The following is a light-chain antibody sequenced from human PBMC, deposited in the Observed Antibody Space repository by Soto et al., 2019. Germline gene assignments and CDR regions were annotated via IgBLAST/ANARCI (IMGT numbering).Light chain of an antibody. CDR3: HQRQSWPRT. J-gene: IGKJ1*01. CDR1: QAVNTR. Sequence: EFVLTQSPATLSSFPGDRVTLSCRASQAVNTRLAWYQHKPGQAPRLLIYLASNRAAGVPARFSGSGSGTDFTLTISDVEPEDFAVYYCHQRQSWPRTCGQGTKVDIK. CDR2: LAS. V-gene: IGKV3-11*01.